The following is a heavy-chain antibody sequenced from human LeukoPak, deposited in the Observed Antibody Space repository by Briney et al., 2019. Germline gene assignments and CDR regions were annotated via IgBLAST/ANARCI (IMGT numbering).Heavy chain of an antibody. V-gene: IGHV3-53*04. CDR1: GLTVSSNY. CDR3: ASPTPNRDGYNH. J-gene: IGHJ4*02. Sequence: GGSLGLSCAASGLTVSSNYMSWVRQAPGKGLEGVAVIYSGGSTYYADSVKGRFTISRHNSNTTLYIQMNSLRAEDTAVYYCASPTPNRDGYNHWGQGTLVTVSS. D-gene: IGHD5-24*01. CDR2: IYSGGST.